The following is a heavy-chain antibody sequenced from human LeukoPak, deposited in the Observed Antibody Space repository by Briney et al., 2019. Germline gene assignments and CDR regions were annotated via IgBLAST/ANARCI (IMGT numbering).Heavy chain of an antibody. V-gene: IGHV4-59*11. CDR2: IYYSGTT. J-gene: IGHJ4*02. Sequence: PSETLSLTCTVSGGSISSHYWSWIRQPPGKGLEWIGYIYYSGTTNYNPSLKSRVTISVDTSKNQFSLKLSSVTAADTAVYYCAREGDYSNLFDYWGQGTLVTVSS. D-gene: IGHD4-11*01. CDR3: AREGDYSNLFDY. CDR1: GGSISSHY.